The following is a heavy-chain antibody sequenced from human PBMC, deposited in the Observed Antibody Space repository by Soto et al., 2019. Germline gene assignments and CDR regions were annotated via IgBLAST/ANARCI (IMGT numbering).Heavy chain of an antibody. CDR1: GGTFNSYT. J-gene: IGHJ5*02. D-gene: IGHD3-10*01. CDR2: IIPILGIA. Sequence: QVQLVQSGAEVKKPGSSVKVSCKASGGTFNSYTISWVRQAPGQGLEWMGRIIPILGIANYAQKFQGRVTITADKSTSTAYMELSSLRSEDTAVYYCARDSVDYYGSGSYYNGGWFDPWGQGTLVTVSS. CDR3: ARDSVDYYGSGSYYNGGWFDP. V-gene: IGHV1-69*08.